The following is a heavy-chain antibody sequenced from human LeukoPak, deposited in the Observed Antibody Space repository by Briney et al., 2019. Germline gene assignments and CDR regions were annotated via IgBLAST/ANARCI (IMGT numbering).Heavy chain of an antibody. J-gene: IGHJ5*02. CDR2: IRYDGSNK. V-gene: IGHV3-30*02. CDR3: AKGAHMARGVISWFDP. Sequence: TGGSLRLSCAASGFTFSSYGMHWVRQAPGKGLEWVAFIRYDGSNKYYADSVKGRFTISRDNSKNTLYLQMNSLRAEDTAVYYCAKGAHMARGVISWFDPWGQGTLVTVSS. CDR1: GFTFSSYG. D-gene: IGHD3-10*01.